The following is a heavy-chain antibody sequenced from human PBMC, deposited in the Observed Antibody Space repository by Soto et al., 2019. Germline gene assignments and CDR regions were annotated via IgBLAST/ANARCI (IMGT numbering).Heavy chain of an antibody. D-gene: IGHD3-16*01. CDR3: ARDGPYDYVWGSSQAGGMDV. CDR1: GGSISSGGYY. Sequence: QVQLQESGPGLVKPSQTLSLTCTVSGGSISSGGYYWSWIRQHPGKGLEWIGYIYYSGSTYYNPSLKSRVTISVDTSKNQFSLKLSSVTAADTAVYYCARDGPYDYVWGSSQAGGMDVWGQGTTVTVSS. J-gene: IGHJ6*02. V-gene: IGHV4-31*03. CDR2: IYYSGST.